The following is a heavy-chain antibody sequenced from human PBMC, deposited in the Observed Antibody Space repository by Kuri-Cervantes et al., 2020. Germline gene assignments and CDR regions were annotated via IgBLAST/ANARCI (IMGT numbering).Heavy chain of an antibody. J-gene: IGHJ3*02. D-gene: IGHD3-10*01. V-gene: IGHV1-18*01. Sequence: ASVKVSCKASGYTFTSYYISWVRQAPGQGLEWMGWISAYNGNTNYAQKLQGRVTMTTDTSTSTAYMELRSLRSDDTAVYYCARLWFGELDLHGAFDIWGQGTMVTVSS. CDR1: GYTFTSYY. CDR3: ARLWFGELDLHGAFDI. CDR2: ISAYNGNT.